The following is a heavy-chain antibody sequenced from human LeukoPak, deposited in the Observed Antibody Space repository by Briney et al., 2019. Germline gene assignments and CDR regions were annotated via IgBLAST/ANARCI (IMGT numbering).Heavy chain of an antibody. V-gene: IGHV1-2*02. Sequence: ASVKVSCKASGYTFTGYYMHWVRQAPGQGLEWMGWINPNSGGTNYAQKFQGRVTMTRDTSISTAYMELSRLRSDDTAVYYCASLAIAAAERGAFDIWGQGTMVTVSS. CDR1: GYTFTGYY. J-gene: IGHJ3*02. CDR2: INPNSGGT. CDR3: ASLAIAAAERGAFDI. D-gene: IGHD6-13*01.